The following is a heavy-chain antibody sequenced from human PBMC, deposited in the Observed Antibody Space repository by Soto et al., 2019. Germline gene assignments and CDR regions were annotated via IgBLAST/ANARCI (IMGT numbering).Heavy chain of an antibody. J-gene: IGHJ3*02. V-gene: IGHV4-61*08. CDR2: TLYSGRP. CDR1: GGSVGSGAYY. D-gene: IGHD3-3*01. CDR3: ARHDFYHRTFDI. Sequence: PSETLSLTXRVSGGSVGSGAYYWSWIRQPPGKGLEWIGYTLYSGRPIYNPSLQSLQSRVTISVDTSRNQFSLRLTSVTAADTALYYCARHDFYHRTFDIWGQGTLVTVS.